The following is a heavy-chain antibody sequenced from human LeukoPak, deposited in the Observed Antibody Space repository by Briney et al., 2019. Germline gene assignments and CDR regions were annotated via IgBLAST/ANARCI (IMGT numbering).Heavy chain of an antibody. CDR1: DGSISSSSYY. V-gene: IGHV4-39*01. CDR2: LFYTGET. CDR3: ARTDSGRYSYFDY. J-gene: IGHJ4*02. D-gene: IGHD1-26*01. Sequence: SETLSLNCIVSDGSISSSSYYWGWIRQPPGKGLEWIGNLFYTGETFYNPSLNSRVTIPVDTSKSQFSLRLSSVTAADTAVYYCARTDSGRYSYFDYWGQGTLVTVSS.